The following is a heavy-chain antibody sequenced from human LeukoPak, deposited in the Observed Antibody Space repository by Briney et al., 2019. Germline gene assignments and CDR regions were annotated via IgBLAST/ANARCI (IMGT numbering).Heavy chain of an antibody. CDR3: ASVLATN. J-gene: IGHJ4*02. CDR1: GGSFSGYY. Sequence: SESLSLTSAVSGGSFSGYYWSWIRHPPGKGLEWIGEINHSGITNYNPSLKSRVTISVDTSKNQFSLKLSSVNAADTAVYYCASVLATNWGQGTLVTVSS. D-gene: IGHD1-1*01. CDR2: INHSGIT. V-gene: IGHV4-34*01.